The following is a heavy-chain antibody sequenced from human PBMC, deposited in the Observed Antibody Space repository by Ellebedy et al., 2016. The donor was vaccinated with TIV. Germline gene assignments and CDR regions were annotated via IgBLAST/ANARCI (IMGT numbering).Heavy chain of an antibody. J-gene: IGHJ4*02. Sequence: GGSLRLXCAASEFSFSNSWMSWVRQAPAQGLEWVAHTNQDGSQKYYVDSVKGRFTISRDNAKNSLYLQMNSLRAEDTAVYYCVQWGELERVYWGQGTLVTVS. V-gene: IGHV3-7*01. CDR2: TNQDGSQK. D-gene: IGHD1-1*01. CDR1: EFSFSNSW. CDR3: VQWGELERVY.